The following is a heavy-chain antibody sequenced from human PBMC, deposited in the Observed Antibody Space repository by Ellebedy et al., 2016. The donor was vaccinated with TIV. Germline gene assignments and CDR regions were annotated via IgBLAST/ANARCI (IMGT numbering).Heavy chain of an antibody. Sequence: GESLKISCVDSGLTFSRYWMSWVRQTPGRGLEWVANIKQDGSDKNYVDSVKGRLTISRDNAKNSLYLQMNSLSADDTAVYYCARGSGYCSSTSCSGETDWGQGTPVTVSS. CDR2: IKQDGSDK. J-gene: IGHJ4*02. V-gene: IGHV3-7*03. D-gene: IGHD2-2*01. CDR1: GLTFSRYW. CDR3: ARGSGYCSSTSCSGETD.